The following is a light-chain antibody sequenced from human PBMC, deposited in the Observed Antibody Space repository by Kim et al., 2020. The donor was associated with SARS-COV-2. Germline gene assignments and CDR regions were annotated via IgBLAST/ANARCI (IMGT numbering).Light chain of an antibody. V-gene: IGKV4-1*01. CDR3: QQYYSTPPS. CDR1: RSVFYNSNNKNF. Sequence: RPPLNCKASRSVFYNSNNKNFLAWYQQKPGQAPKLLIYWASIREAGVSDRFSGSGSDTDFTLTISSLQAEDVAVYYCQQYYSTPPSFGQGTKLEI. CDR2: WAS. J-gene: IGKJ2*03.